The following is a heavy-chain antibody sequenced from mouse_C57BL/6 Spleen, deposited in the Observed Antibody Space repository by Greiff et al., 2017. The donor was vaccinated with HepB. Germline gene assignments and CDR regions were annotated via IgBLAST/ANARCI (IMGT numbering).Heavy chain of an antibody. CDR1: GYTFTTYP. Sequence: QVQLKESGAELVKPGASVKMSCKASGYTFTTYPIEWMKQNHGKSLEWIGNFHPYNDDTKYNEKFKGKATLTVEKSSSTVYLELSRLTSDDSAVYYCARGDYGSSLYWYFDVWGTGTTVTVSS. J-gene: IGHJ1*03. D-gene: IGHD1-1*01. CDR3: ARGDYGSSLYWYFDV. V-gene: IGHV1-47*01. CDR2: FHPYNDDT.